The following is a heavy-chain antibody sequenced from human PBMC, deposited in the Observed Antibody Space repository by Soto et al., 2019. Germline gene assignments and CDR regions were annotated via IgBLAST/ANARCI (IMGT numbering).Heavy chain of an antibody. V-gene: IGHV3-23*01. Sequence: GGSLRLSCAASGFTFSSYAMSWVRQAPGKGLEWVSAISGSGGSTYYADSVKGRFTISRDNSKNTRYLQMNSLRAEDTAVYYCASVGQYYYYMDVWGKGTTVTVSS. CDR3: ASVGQYYYYMDV. D-gene: IGHD3-10*01. CDR1: GFTFSSYA. J-gene: IGHJ6*03. CDR2: ISGSGGST.